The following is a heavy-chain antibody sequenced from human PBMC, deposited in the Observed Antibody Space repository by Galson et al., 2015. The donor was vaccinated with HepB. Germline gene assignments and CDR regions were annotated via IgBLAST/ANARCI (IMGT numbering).Heavy chain of an antibody. CDR3: ARARRWGWGESGCSSTSCKGYFDY. V-gene: IGHV1-18*01. J-gene: IGHJ4*02. Sequence: SVKVSCKASGYTFTSYGISWVRQAPGQGLEWMGWISAYNGNTNYAQKLQGRVTMTTDTSTSTAYMELRSQRSDDTALYYCARARRWGWGESGCSSTSCKGYFDYWGQGTLVTVSS. CDR1: GYTFTSYG. D-gene: IGHD2-2*01. CDR2: ISAYNGNT.